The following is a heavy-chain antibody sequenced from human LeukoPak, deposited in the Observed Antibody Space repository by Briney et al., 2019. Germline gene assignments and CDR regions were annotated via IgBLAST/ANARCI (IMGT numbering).Heavy chain of an antibody. J-gene: IGHJ6*03. Sequence: SETLSLTCTVSGGSISSYYWNWIRQPAGKGLDWIGRIYTSESTNYNPSLKSRLTMSVDTSKNQFSLKLSSVTAADTAVYYCARDRGTLVRGAYYYSMDVWGKGTTVTISS. V-gene: IGHV4-4*07. CDR1: GGSISSYY. D-gene: IGHD3-10*01. CDR2: IYTSEST. CDR3: ARDRGTLVRGAYYYSMDV.